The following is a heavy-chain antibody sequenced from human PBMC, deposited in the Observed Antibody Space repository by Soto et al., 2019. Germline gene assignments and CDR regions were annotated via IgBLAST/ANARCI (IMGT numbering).Heavy chain of an antibody. CDR1: GFTFSSYA. D-gene: IGHD3-3*01. CDR3: AKDRLRFLEWLSEGFDP. J-gene: IGHJ5*02. Sequence: GGSLRLSCAASGFTFSSYAMSWVRQAPGKGLEWVSAISGSGGSTYYADSVKGRFTISRDNSKNTLYLQMNSLRAEDTAVYYCAKDRLRFLEWLSEGFDPWGQGTLVTVSS. V-gene: IGHV3-23*01. CDR2: ISGSGGST.